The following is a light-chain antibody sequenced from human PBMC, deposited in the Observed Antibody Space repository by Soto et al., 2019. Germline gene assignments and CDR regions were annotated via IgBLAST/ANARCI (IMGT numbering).Light chain of an antibody. CDR2: DVS. J-gene: IGLJ1*01. CDR3: SSYTTSNTRQIV. CDR1: SSDVGGYNY. Sequence: QSVLTQPASVSGSPGQSITISCTGTSSDVGGYNYVSWYQQHPGKAPKFMIYDVSNRPSGVSNRFSGSKSGNTASLTISGAVAEDEADYYCSSYTTSNTRQIVFGTGTKVTVL. V-gene: IGLV2-14*01.